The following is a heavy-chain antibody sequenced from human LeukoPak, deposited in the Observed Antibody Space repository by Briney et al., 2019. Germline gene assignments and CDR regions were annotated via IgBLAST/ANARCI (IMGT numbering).Heavy chain of an antibody. J-gene: IGHJ4*02. D-gene: IGHD5-24*01. Sequence: SETLSLTCTVSGGSISSSSYYWGWIRQPPGKGLEWIGSIYYSGSTYYNPSLKSRVTISVDTSKNQFSLKLSSVTAADTAVYYCARHPGWLQLLDYFDYWGQGTLVTVSS. CDR2: IYYSGST. CDR1: GGSISSSSYY. CDR3: ARHPGWLQLLDYFDY. V-gene: IGHV4-39*01.